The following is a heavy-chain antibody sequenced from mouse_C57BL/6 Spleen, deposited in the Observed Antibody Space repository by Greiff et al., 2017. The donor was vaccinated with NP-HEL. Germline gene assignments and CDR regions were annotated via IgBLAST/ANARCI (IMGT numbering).Heavy chain of an antibody. CDR3: ARGAFYYSNFHYYAMDY. D-gene: IGHD2-5*01. J-gene: IGHJ4*01. CDR1: GYTFTDYN. V-gene: IGHV1-18*01. Sequence: EVKLQESGPELVKPGASVKIPCKASGYTFTDYNMDWVKQSHGKSLEWIGDINPNNGGTIYNQKFKGKATLTVDKSSSTAYMELRSLTSEDTAVYYCARGAFYYSNFHYYAMDYWGQGTSVTVSS. CDR2: INPNNGGT.